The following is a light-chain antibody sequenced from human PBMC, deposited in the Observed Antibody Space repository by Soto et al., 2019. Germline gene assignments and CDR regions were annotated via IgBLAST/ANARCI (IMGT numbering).Light chain of an antibody. CDR3: QHYKGAPLP. V-gene: IGKV1-27*01. J-gene: IGKJ1*01. Sequence: DIQMTQSPSSLSASVGVRVTITCRASQGISTYLGWYQQKPGTGTTLLIYAAFTLQSGVPSRFSGSRYGTELAPTIRSQQPEDVETYYCQHYKGAPLPFGEKPKEEI. CDR1: QGISTY. CDR2: AAF.